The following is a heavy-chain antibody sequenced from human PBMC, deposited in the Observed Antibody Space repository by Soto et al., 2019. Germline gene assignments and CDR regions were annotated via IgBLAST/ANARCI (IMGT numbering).Heavy chain of an antibody. D-gene: IGHD2-2*01. CDR1: GLSISSSTYY. J-gene: IGHJ6*02. Sequence: SETLSLTCTVSGLSISSSTYYWGWIRQPPGKGLEWIGSIYYSGNTYYNPSLKSRVTMPVDTSKNQFSLKLSSVTAADTAVYYCARLGGYCSTTGCYGYYAMDVWGQGTTVT. V-gene: IGHV4-39*01. CDR2: IYYSGNT. CDR3: ARLGGYCSTTGCYGYYAMDV.